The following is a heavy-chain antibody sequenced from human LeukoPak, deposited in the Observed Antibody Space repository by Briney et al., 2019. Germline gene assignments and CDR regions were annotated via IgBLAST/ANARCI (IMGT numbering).Heavy chain of an antibody. CDR2: ISSSSAI. CDR1: GFTFSSYS. V-gene: IGHV3-21*05. Sequence: GGSLRLSCAASGFTFSSYSMNWVRQAPGKGLEWVSYISSSSAIYYADSVKGRFTISRDNAKNSLYLQMNSLRAEDTAVYYCARDQGPTDYWGQGTLVTVSS. CDR3: ARDQGPTDY. J-gene: IGHJ4*02.